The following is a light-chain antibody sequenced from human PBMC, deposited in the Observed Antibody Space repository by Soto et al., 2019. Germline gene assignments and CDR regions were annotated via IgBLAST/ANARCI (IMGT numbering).Light chain of an antibody. Sequence: DIVMTQSPLSLPVTPGEPASISCRSSQSVLHSNGYNYLDWFLQKPGQSPQLLIYLGSNRASGVPDRFSGSGSGTDFTLKISRVEADDVGVYYCMQCQQTPYTFGQGTKLEI. CDR2: LGS. V-gene: IGKV2-28*01. J-gene: IGKJ2*01. CDR1: QSVLHSNGYNY. CDR3: MQCQQTPYT.